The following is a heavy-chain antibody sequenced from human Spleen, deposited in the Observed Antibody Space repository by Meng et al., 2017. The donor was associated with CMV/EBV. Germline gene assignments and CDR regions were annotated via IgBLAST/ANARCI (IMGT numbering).Heavy chain of an antibody. CDR3: ARGFARIAARPVMDY. V-gene: IGHV3-66*01. J-gene: IGHJ4*02. CDR2: IYSGGST. CDR1: GFTVSGNY. Sequence: EVQVVGAGGGFVPPGGSLRRSFAASGFTVSGNYMSWVRQAPGKGLEWVSVIYSGGSTYYADSVKGRFTISRDNSKNTLYLQMNSLRAEDTAVYYCARGFARIAARPVMDYWGQGTLVIVSS. D-gene: IGHD6-6*01.